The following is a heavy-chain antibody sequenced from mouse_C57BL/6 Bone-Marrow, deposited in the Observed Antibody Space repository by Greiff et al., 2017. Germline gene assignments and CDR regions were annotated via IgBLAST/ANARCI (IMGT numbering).Heavy chain of an antibody. J-gene: IGHJ3*01. CDR2: INPSNGGT. CDR3: ARAGYYYGSSTPGAY. D-gene: IGHD1-1*01. V-gene: IGHV1-53*01. Sequence: QVQLQQPGTELVKPGASVKLSCKASGYTFTSYWMPWVKQRPGQGLEWIGNINPSNGGTNYNETFKSKATLTVDKSSSTAYMQLSSLTSEDSAVYYCARAGYYYGSSTPGAYWGQGTLVTVSA. CDR1: GYTFTSYW.